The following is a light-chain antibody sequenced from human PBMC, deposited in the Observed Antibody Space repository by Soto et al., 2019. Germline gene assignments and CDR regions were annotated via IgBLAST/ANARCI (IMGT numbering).Light chain of an antibody. J-gene: IGKJ1*01. V-gene: IGKV1-5*01. CDR3: QQYNSYSKT. CDR1: QRVSTW. CDR2: DAS. Sequence: DIPLTQSPSTLSASVGDRVTITCRASQRVSTWLAWYQQKAGKAPKLLIYDASSLASGVPSRFSGSGSGTEFTLTISSLQPDDFATYYCQQYNSYSKTFGQGTKVEIK.